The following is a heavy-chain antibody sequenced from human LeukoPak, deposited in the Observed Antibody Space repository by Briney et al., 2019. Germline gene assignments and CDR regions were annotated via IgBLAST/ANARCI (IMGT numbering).Heavy chain of an antibody. CDR3: SGDPNGDYVGAFDM. CDR1: GFTFSNYA. V-gene: IGHV3-23*01. Sequence: LGASLILSCTASGFTFSNYAMTWVRQAPGKGLEWVASIRGGGDTKYYADSVKGRFTISRDNSKNTLFLQMNSLRGEDTAVYYCSGDPNGDYVGAFDMWGPGTMVTVSS. J-gene: IGHJ3*02. CDR2: IRGGGDTK. D-gene: IGHD4-17*01.